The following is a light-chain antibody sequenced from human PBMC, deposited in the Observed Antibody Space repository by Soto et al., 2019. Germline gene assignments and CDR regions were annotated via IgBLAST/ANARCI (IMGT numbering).Light chain of an antibody. V-gene: IGLV2-14*01. J-gene: IGLJ1*01. CDR2: VVS. CDR1: SSDVGGSDY. Sequence: QSALTQSASVSGSPGQSITISCTGTSSDVGGSDYVSWYQQHPDKAPKLIIYVVSDRPSGVSDRFSGSKSGNTASLTISGLQAEDEADYYCSSYTTSNTYVFGTGTKVTVL. CDR3: SSYTTSNTYV.